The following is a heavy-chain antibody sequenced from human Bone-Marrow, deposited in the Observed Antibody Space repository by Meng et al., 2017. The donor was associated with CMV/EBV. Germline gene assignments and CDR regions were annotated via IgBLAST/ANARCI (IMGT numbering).Heavy chain of an antibody. CDR2: ISAYNGNT. CDR3: ASGRGIAAAGEPRMDV. D-gene: IGHD6-13*01. Sequence: ASVKVSCKASGYTFTGYYMHWVRQAPGQGLEWMGWISAYNGNTNYAQKLQGRVTMTRDTSTSTVYMELSSLRSEDTAVYYCASGRGIAAAGEPRMDVWGQGTTVTVSS. CDR1: GYTFTGYY. J-gene: IGHJ6*02. V-gene: IGHV1-18*04.